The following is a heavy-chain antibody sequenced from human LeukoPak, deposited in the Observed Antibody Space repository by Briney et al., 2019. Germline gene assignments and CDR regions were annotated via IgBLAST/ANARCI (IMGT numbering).Heavy chain of an antibody. CDR1: EFTFSSYW. CDR2: MKEDGSEK. Sequence: GGSLRLSCAASEFTFSSYWMNWVRQAPGKGLEWVANMKEDGSEKYYVDSVKGRFTISRDNAKNSLYLQMNSLRVEDTAVYYCAREFPYYYDSSGYSYFDYWGRGTLVPVSS. J-gene: IGHJ4*02. CDR3: AREFPYYYDSSGYSYFDY. D-gene: IGHD3-22*01. V-gene: IGHV3-7*01.